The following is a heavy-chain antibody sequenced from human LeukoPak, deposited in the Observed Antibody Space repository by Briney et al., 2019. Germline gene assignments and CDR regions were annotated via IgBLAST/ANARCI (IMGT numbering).Heavy chain of an antibody. D-gene: IGHD1-1*01. CDR3: AGAETTDKLGYYGMDV. CDR1: GYTFTSYY. CDR2: INPSGGST. Sequence: ASVKVSCKASGYTFTSYYMHWVRQAPGQGLEWMGIINPSGGSTSYAQKFQGRVTMTRDTSTSTVYMELSSLRSEDTAVYYCAGAETTDKLGYYGMDVWGKGTTVTVSS. J-gene: IGHJ6*04. V-gene: IGHV1-46*01.